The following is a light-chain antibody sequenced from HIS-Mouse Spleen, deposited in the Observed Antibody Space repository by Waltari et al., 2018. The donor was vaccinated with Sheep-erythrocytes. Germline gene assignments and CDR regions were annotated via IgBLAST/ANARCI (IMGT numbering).Light chain of an antibody. Sequence: SALTQPRSVSGSPGQSVTISCPGTSSDVGGYNYVSWYQQHPGKAPKLMIYDVSKRPSGVPDRFSGSKSGNTASLTISGLQAEDEADYYCCSYAGSYNHVFATGTKVTVL. CDR1: SSDVGGYNY. J-gene: IGLJ1*01. CDR3: CSYAGSYNHV. V-gene: IGLV2-11*01. CDR2: DVS.